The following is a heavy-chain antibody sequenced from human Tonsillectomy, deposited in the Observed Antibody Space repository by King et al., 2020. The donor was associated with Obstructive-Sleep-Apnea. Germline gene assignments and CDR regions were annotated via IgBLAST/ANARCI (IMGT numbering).Heavy chain of an antibody. D-gene: IGHD3-22*01. CDR2: ISYDGSNK. CDR3: ARDYYYDSSGYPPDY. J-gene: IGHJ4*02. V-gene: IGHV3-30*04. Sequence: VQLVESGGGVVQPGRSLRLSCAASGFTFSSYAMHWVRQAPGKGLEWVAVISYDGSNKYYADSVKGRFTISSDNSKNTLYLQMNSLRAEETAVYYCARDYYYDSSGYPPDYWGQGTLVTVSS. CDR1: GFTFSSYA.